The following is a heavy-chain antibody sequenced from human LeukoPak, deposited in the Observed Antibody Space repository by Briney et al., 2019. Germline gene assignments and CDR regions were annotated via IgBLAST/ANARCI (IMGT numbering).Heavy chain of an antibody. D-gene: IGHD3-10*01. Sequence: SGGSLRLSCAASGFTFDDYGMSWVRQAPGKGLEWVSGINWNGGSTVYADSVKGRFIISRDNAKNSLYLQMNSLRAEDTALYYCARDFKYGSGSYSPFYWGQGTLVTVSS. J-gene: IGHJ4*02. V-gene: IGHV3-20*04. CDR2: INWNGGST. CDR3: ARDFKYGSGSYSPFY. CDR1: GFTFDDYG.